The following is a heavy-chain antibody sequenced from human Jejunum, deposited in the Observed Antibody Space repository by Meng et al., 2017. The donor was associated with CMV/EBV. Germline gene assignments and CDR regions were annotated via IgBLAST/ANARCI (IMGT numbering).Heavy chain of an antibody. CDR1: GFSLSTSVVG. CDR2: IYWDDDK. V-gene: IGHV2-5*02. D-gene: IGHD4-17*01. Sequence: QSRPTQVKPTQPPTLTCTFSGFSLSTSVVGVCWIRQPPGKSLDWLALIYWDDDKRYSPSLKNSLTIAKDTSKNQVVLTLTNIDPVDTATYYCAHRHRLRDFDYWGQGTLVTVSS. J-gene: IGHJ4*02. CDR3: AHRHRLRDFDY.